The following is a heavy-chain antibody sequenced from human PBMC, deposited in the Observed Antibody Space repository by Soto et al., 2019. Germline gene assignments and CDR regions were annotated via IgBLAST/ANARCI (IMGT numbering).Heavy chain of an antibody. CDR1: GFTFSSYA. Sequence: LRLSCAASGFTFSSYAMHWVRQAPGKGLEWVAVISYDGSNKYYADSVKGRFTISRGNSKNTLYLQMNSLRAEDTAVYYCARGRRGHYYYYGMDVWGQGTTVTVSS. J-gene: IGHJ6*02. V-gene: IGHV3-30-3*01. CDR3: ARGRRGHYYYYGMDV. CDR2: ISYDGSNK.